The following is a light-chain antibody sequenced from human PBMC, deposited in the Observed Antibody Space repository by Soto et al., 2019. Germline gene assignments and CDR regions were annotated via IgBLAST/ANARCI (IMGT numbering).Light chain of an antibody. CDR2: GAS. Sequence: DIQMTQSPSSLSASVGDRVTITCRASQDILNYLAWFQQKPGKAPKSLIYGASSLHSGVPSRFSGSGFGTHFSLNLSSLQPEDFATYYCQQYASNVATFGQGTTLEV. J-gene: IGKJ2*01. CDR3: QQYASNVAT. V-gene: IGKV1-16*01. CDR1: QDILNY.